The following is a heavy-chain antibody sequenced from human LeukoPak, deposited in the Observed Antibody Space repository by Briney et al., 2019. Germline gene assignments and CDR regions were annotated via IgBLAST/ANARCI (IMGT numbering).Heavy chain of an antibody. J-gene: IGHJ4*02. V-gene: IGHV3-30*03. CDR2: ISYDGSNK. Sequence: GRPLRLSCAASGFTFSSYGMHWVRQAPGKGLEWVAVISYDGSNKYYADSVKGRFTISRDNSKNTLYLQMNSLRAEDTAVYYCARGRMAVAGSYEYWGQGALVTVSS. CDR3: ARGRMAVAGSYEY. D-gene: IGHD6-19*01. CDR1: GFTFSSYG.